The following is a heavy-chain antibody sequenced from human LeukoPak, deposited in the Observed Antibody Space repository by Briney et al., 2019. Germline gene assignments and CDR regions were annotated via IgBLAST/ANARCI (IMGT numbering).Heavy chain of an antibody. CDR2: IIPIFGTA. Sequence: SVKVSCKASGGTFSSYAISWVRQAPGQGLEWMGGIIPIFGTANYAQKFQGRVTITADESTSTAYMELSSLRSEDTAVYYCARTPSLCSTSCRFDYWGQGTLVTVSS. J-gene: IGHJ4*02. CDR1: GGTFSSYA. D-gene: IGHD2-2*01. V-gene: IGHV1-69*13. CDR3: ARTPSLCSTSCRFDY.